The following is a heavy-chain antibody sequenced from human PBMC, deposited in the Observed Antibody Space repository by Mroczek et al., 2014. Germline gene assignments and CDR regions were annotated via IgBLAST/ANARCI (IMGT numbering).Heavy chain of an antibody. J-gene: IGHJ4*02. CDR2: ISGSGGST. CDR3: AKLTIVVVPAAIDY. D-gene: IGHD2-2*01. V-gene: IGHV3-23*01. Sequence: EVQLLETGGGLVQPGGSLRLSCAASGFTFSSYAMSWVRQAPGKGLEWVSAISGSGGSTYYADSVKGRFTISRDNSKNTLYLQMNSLRAEDTAVYYCAKLTIVVVPAAIDYWAREPWSPSPQ. CDR1: GFTFSSYA.